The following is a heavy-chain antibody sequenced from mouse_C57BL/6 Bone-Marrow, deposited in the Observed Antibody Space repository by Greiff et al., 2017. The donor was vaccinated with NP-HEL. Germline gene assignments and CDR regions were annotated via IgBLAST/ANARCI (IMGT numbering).Heavy chain of an antibody. CDR3: ARTYFYFYY. CDR2: INPNNGGT. Sequence: VQLQQSGPELVKPGASVKISCKASGYTFTDYYMNWVKQSHGKSLEWIGDINPNNGGTSYNQKFKGKATLTVDKSSSTAYMELRSLTSEDSAVYYCARTYFYFYYWGQGTTLTVSS. V-gene: IGHV1-26*01. D-gene: IGHD1-1*01. CDR1: GYTFTDYY. J-gene: IGHJ2*01.